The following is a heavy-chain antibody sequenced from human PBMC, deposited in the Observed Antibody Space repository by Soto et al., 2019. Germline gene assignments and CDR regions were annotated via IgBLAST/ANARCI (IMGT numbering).Heavy chain of an antibody. D-gene: IGHD5-12*01. CDR2: TYYRSKWYN. CDR3: ARGGIVATIRAWYFDY. CDR1: GDSVSSNSAA. Sequence: QTLSLTCAISGDSVSSNSAAWNWIRQSPSRGLEWLGRTYYRSKWYNDYAVSVKSRITINPDTSKNQFSLQLNSVTPEDTAVYYCARGGIVATIRAWYFDYWGQGTLVTVSS. V-gene: IGHV6-1*01. J-gene: IGHJ4*02.